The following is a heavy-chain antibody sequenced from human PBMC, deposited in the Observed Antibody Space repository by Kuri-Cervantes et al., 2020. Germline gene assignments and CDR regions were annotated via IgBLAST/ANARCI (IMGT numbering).Heavy chain of an antibody. D-gene: IGHD3-10*01. CDR3: ARGSTYGSGNVGYYMDV. CDR2: IGTAGDT. V-gene: IGHV3-13*01. J-gene: IGHJ6*03. Sequence: GGSLRLSCAASGFTFSSYDMHWVRQATGKGLEWVSAIGTAGDTYYPGSVKGRFTISRENAKNSLYLQMNSLRVGDTAVYYCARGSTYGSGNVGYYMDVWGKGTTVTVSS. CDR1: GFTFSSYD.